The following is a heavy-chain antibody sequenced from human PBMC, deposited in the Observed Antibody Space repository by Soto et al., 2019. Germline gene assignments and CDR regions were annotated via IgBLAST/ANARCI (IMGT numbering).Heavy chain of an antibody. CDR3: ARDRGGGYCSITSCERFFDY. J-gene: IGHJ4*02. D-gene: IGHD2-2*01. V-gene: IGHV4-30-4*01. Sequence: SETLSLTCTVSGGSISSGDYYWSWIRQPPGKGLEWIGYIYYSGSTYYNPSLKSRVTISVDTSKNQFSLKLSSVTAADTAVYYCARDRGGGYCSITSCERFFDYWGQGTLVTVSS. CDR1: GGSISSGDYY. CDR2: IYYSGST.